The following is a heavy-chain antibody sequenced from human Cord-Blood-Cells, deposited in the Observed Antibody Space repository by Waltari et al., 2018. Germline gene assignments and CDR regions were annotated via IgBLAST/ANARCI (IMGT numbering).Heavy chain of an antibody. Sequence: QVQLQQWGAGLLKPSETLSLTCAVYGGSFSGYYWSWIRQPPGKGLEGIGEINHSGSTNYTPSLKSRVTISVDTSKNQFSLKLSSVTAADTAVYYCARVSSGLYYFDYWGQGTLVTVSS. V-gene: IGHV4-34*01. J-gene: IGHJ4*02. CDR3: ARVSSGLYYFDY. D-gene: IGHD3-10*01. CDR2: INHSGST. CDR1: GGSFSGYY.